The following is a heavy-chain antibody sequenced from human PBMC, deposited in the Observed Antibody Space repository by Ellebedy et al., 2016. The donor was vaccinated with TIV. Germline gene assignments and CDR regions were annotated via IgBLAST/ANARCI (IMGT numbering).Heavy chain of an antibody. Sequence: PGGSLRLSCVASGFTFSNYNMNWVRQSPGKGLEWVSSIRSTGSDKSYAESVKGRFTISRDNAQNTLFLQMNSLRDEDTAVYYCARGPYDFWSGCFDYWGQGTLVTVSS. CDR3: ARGPYDFWSGCFDY. V-gene: IGHV3-21*06. J-gene: IGHJ4*02. CDR2: IRSTGSDK. CDR1: GFTFSNYN. D-gene: IGHD3-3*01.